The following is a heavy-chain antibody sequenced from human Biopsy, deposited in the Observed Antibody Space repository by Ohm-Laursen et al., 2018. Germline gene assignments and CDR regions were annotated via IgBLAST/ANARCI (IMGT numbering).Heavy chain of an antibody. J-gene: IGHJ6*02. V-gene: IGHV1-24*01. CDR3: AIGWKQLLLHGMDL. CDR1: GYTVTELS. D-gene: IGHD5-18*01. CDR2: FNPEDGET. Sequence: ASVKVSCKVSGYTVTELSMHWVRQAPGKGLEWMGGFNPEDGETTYAQKFQGRVTMTEDTSTDTAYMELSSLRPDDTAIYYCAIGWKQLLLHGMDLWGQGTTVIVSS.